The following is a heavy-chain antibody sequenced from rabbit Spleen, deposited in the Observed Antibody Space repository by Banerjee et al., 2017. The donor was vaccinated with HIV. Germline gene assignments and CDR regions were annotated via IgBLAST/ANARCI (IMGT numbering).Heavy chain of an antibody. D-gene: IGHD1-1*01. CDR2: IAGSSSGFT. Sequence: QEQLVESGGDLVKPGASLTLTCTASGFSFSSSDYMCWVRQAPGKGLEWISCIAGSSSGFTYSATWAKGRFTCSKTSSTTVTLQMTSLTAADTATYFCARDLVAVIGWNFNLWGQGTLVTVS. V-gene: IGHV1S45*01. CDR3: ARDLVAVIGWNFNL. CDR1: GFSFSSSDY. J-gene: IGHJ4*01.